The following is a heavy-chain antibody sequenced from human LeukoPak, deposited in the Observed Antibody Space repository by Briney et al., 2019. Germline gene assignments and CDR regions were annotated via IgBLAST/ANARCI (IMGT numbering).Heavy chain of an antibody. CDR1: GFTFSSYA. CDR3: ARDAYQLLTAVHDAFDI. J-gene: IGHJ3*02. CDR2: ISGSGGST. Sequence: GGSLRLSCAASGFTFSSYAMRWVRQAPGKGLEWVSAISGSGGSTYYADSVKGRFTISRDNAKNSLYLQMNSLRAEDTAVYYCARDAYQLLTAVHDAFDIWGQGTMVTVSS. V-gene: IGHV3-23*01. D-gene: IGHD2-2*01.